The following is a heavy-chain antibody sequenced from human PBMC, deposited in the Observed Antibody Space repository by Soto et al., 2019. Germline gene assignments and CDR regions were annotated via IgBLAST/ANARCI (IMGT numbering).Heavy chain of an antibody. J-gene: IGHJ4*02. CDR2: INTDGSST. V-gene: IGHV3-74*01. CDR1: GLTFSIYW. Sequence: GGSLRLSCAASGLTFSIYWMHWVRQAPGKGLVWVSRINTDGSSTNYADSVKGRFTISRDNAKNTLYLQMNSLRAEDTAVYYCARPYAGSYDSDHWGQGTLVTVSS. D-gene: IGHD1-26*01. CDR3: ARPYAGSYDSDH.